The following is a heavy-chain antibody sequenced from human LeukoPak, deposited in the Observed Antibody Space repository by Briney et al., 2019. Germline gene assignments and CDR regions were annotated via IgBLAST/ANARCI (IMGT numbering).Heavy chain of an antibody. Sequence: PSESLSLTCTVSGGSVSSGSYYWSWIRQPPGKGLEWLGYMYFSGSTHYNPSPKSRVTISVDTSKNQFSLKPSSGTAADTAVYYCARESLLSSGYQRTHYYYYGMDVWGQGTTVTVSS. CDR3: ARESLLSSGYQRTHYYYYGMDV. D-gene: IGHD3-22*01. CDR2: MYFSGST. CDR1: GGSVSSGSYY. J-gene: IGHJ6*02. V-gene: IGHV4-61*01.